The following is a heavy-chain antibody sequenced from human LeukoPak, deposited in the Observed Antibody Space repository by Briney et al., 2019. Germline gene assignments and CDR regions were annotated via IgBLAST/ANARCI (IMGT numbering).Heavy chain of an antibody. Sequence: ASVEVSCKASGYTFFTYGVTWVRQAPGQGREWMGWISTYNGNTIAQKFQGRDTLTTDTSTSTAYMDLRSLKSDDTAVYYCARQYGDNSGSLDHWGQGTLVTVSS. J-gene: IGHJ4*02. V-gene: IGHV1-18*01. CDR1: GYTFFTYG. D-gene: IGHD4-23*01. CDR2: ISTYNGNT. CDR3: ARQYGDNSGSLDH.